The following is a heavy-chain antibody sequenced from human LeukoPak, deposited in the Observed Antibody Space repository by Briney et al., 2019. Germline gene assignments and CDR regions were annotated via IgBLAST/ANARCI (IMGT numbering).Heavy chain of an antibody. CDR1: GFIFSNYI. J-gene: IGHJ4*02. CDR3: ARSYEGSGFSD. D-gene: IGHD3-3*01. CDR2: ITNSSRYT. V-gene: IGHV3-21*01. Sequence: PGGSLRLSCAASGFIFSNYIMKWVRPAPGKGLEWVSSITNSSRYTYYADSVRGRFTISRDNAKNSLYLQMNSLRAEDTAVYYCARSYEGSGFSDWGQGTLVTVSS.